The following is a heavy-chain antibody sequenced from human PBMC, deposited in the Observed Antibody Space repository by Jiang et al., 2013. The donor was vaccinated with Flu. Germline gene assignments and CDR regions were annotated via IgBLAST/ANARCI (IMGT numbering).Heavy chain of an antibody. CDR3: ARPSSRNMGYWYFDL. J-gene: IGHJ2*01. V-gene: IGHV1-3*04. CDR2: INTGNGNT. CDR1: TFTSYA. Sequence: TFTSYAMHWVRQAPGQRLEWMGWINTGNGNTEYSQKFQGRVTITRDTSASTAYMELSSLRFEDMAVYYCARPSSRNMGYWYFDLWGRGTLVTVSS. D-gene: IGHD6-13*01.